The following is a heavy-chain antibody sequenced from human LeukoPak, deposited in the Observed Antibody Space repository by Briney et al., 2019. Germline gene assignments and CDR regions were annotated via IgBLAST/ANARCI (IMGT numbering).Heavy chain of an antibody. V-gene: IGHV3-7*01. Sequence: GGSLRLSCAASGFTFSSYAMSWVRQAPGKGLEWVAKIKQDGSEKYSVDSVKGRFTIYRDNAKNALYLQMNTLRAEDTALYYCARVSYYPHDAFDIWGQRTMVTVSS. CDR1: GFTFSSYA. J-gene: IGHJ3*02. CDR3: ARVSYYPHDAFDI. CDR2: IKQDGSEK. D-gene: IGHD2-8*01.